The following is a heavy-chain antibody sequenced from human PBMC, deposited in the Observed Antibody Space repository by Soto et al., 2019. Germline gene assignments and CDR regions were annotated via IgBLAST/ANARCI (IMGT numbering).Heavy chain of an antibody. CDR2: ISYDGSNQ. Sequence: GGSLRLSCAASGFTFNIYGMHWVRQAPDKGLEWVALISYDGSNQYYADSVKGRLTISRDNSKNTLFLQMNSLRADDTAVYYCAKDQASGQGSFDSWGQGTLVTVSS. V-gene: IGHV3-30*18. CDR1: GFTFNIYG. J-gene: IGHJ4*02. CDR3: AKDQASGQGSFDS.